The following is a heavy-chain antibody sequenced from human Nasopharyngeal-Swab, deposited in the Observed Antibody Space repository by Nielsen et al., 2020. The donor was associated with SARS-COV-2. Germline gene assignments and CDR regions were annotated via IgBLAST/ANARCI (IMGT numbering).Heavy chain of an antibody. J-gene: IGHJ4*02. CDR3: APYGSGSYGGY. D-gene: IGHD3-10*01. V-gene: IGHV4-39*01. Sequence: WIRQPPGKGLEWIGSIYYSGSTYYNPSLKSRVTISVDTSKNQFSLKLSSVTAADTAVYYCAPYGSGSYGGYWGQGTLVTVSS. CDR2: IYYSGST.